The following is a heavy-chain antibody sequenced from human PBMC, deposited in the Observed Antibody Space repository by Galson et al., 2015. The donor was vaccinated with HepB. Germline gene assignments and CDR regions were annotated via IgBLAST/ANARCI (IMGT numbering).Heavy chain of an antibody. V-gene: IGHV3-66*01. CDR2: IYRGGST. D-gene: IGHD3-22*01. CDR1: GFTVNSNY. Sequence: SLRLSCADSGFTVNSNYMSWVRRAPGKGLEWVSVIYRGGSTYYADSVKGRFTISRDNSKNTLYLQMNSLRAEDTAVYYCARDMWLRKTVYWGQGTLVTVSS. CDR3: ARDMWLRKTVY. J-gene: IGHJ4*02.